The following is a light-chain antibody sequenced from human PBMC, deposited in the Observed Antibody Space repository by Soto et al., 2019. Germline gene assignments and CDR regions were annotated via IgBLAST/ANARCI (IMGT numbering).Light chain of an antibody. Sequence: QPVLTQPASVSGSPGQSITISCTGTSSDVGGHNYVSWYQQHPGRAPKLMIYEVSNRPSGISNRFSGSKSGNTASLTISGLQAEDEADYYCSSYTSSSTLGVFGGGTKLTVL. CDR1: SSDVGGHNY. J-gene: IGLJ2*01. V-gene: IGLV2-14*01. CDR3: SSYTSSSTLGV. CDR2: EVS.